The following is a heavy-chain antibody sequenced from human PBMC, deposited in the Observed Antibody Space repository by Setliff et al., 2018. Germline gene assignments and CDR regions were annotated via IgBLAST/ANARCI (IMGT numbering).Heavy chain of an antibody. Sequence: GGSLRLSCAASGFTFSAHGMSWVRQAPGKGLEWVANIKQDGSEKYYVDSVKGRFTISRDNAKNSLYLQMNSLRAEDTAVYYCARDHVYGSQYYYYYYGMDVWGQGTTVTVSS. D-gene: IGHD3-10*01. V-gene: IGHV3-7*01. CDR2: IKQDGSEK. CDR3: ARDHVYGSQYYYYYYGMDV. CDR1: GFTFSAHG. J-gene: IGHJ6*02.